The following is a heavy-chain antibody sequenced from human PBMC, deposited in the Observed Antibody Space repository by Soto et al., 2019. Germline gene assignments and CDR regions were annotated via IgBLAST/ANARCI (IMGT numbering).Heavy chain of an antibody. J-gene: IGHJ6*03. D-gene: IGHD2-15*01. CDR1: GFTFHDYA. Sequence: EVQLVESGGGLVQPGRSLRLSCAASGFTFHDYAMHWVRQAPGKGLEWVSGVSYNSGRIGYADSVKGRFTISRDNAKNSLYLQMISLRAEDTALYYCAKAHSPTPQSYYYYYMDVWGKGTTVTVSS. CDR2: VSYNSGRI. CDR3: AKAHSPTPQSYYYYYMDV. V-gene: IGHV3-9*01.